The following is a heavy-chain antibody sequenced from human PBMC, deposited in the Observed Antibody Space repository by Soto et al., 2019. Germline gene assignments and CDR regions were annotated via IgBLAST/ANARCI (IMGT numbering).Heavy chain of an antibody. CDR3: ARHAVHSSGCTDD. D-gene: IGHD6-19*01. Sequence: PSETLSLTCTVSGGSISSRGYYWGWIRQPPGKGLEWIGTIYYSGSTYYNPSLKSRVTISVDTSKNQFSLKLSSVTAADTAVYYCARHAVHSSGCTDDRGQRTPVTVSS. CDR1: GGSISSRGYY. J-gene: IGHJ4*02. CDR2: IYYSGST. V-gene: IGHV4-39*01.